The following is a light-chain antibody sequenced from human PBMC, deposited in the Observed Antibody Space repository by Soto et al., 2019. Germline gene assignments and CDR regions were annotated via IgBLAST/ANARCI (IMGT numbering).Light chain of an antibody. J-gene: IGKJ1*01. CDR1: RNIDTS. CDR2: DVS. CDR3: QQYDYSRT. V-gene: IGKV1-5*01. Sequence: DITLTQTPSTLSASVGDNVTITCRASRNIDTSLAWYQLKPGKAPKPLLFDVSRLENGVPSRFSGSGSGTEFNLIINSVHSDDFATYYCQQYDYSRTFGQGTKVDIK.